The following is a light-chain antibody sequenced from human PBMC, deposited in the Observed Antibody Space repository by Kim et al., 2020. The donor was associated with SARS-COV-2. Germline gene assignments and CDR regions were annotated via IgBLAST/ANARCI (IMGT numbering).Light chain of an antibody. Sequence: EVVMTQSPATLSVSPGERATLSCRASQNIDSNLVWYQQKPGQAPRLLIYGASTRATVIPARFSGSGSGTEFTLTISSLQSEDFAVYYCQQYNNWPRTFGQGTKVDIK. CDR1: QNIDSN. CDR3: QQYNNWPRT. J-gene: IGKJ1*01. CDR2: GAS. V-gene: IGKV3-15*01.